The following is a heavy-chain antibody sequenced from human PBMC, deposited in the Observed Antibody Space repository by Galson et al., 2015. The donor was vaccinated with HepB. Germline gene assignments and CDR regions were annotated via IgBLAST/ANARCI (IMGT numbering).Heavy chain of an antibody. CDR2: IYSSGNT. J-gene: IGHJ6*02. V-gene: IGHV3-53*01. CDR1: GFTVSSNY. D-gene: IGHD6-13*01. Sequence: SLRLSCAASGFTVSSNYMSWVRQAPGKGLECVSVIYSSGNTDYADSVKGRFIISRDNSKNTLSLQMNSLRAEDTAVYYCARGYSNYWYSGLGYWGQGTTVTVSS. CDR3: ARGYSNYWYSGLGY.